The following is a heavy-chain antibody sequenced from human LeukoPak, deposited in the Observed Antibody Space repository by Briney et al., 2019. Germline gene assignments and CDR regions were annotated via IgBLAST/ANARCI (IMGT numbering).Heavy chain of an antibody. D-gene: IGHD3/OR15-3a*01. CDR3: VKTRGLDYFDY. CDR2: IRFDATNK. J-gene: IGHJ4*02. CDR1: GFTFNNYG. Sequence: GGSLRLSCAASGFTFNNYGMHWVRQAPGRGLEWVAFIRFDATNKYSADSVKGRFTISRDNSKDTVYLQMNSLRPDDTAVYYCVKTRGLDYFDYWGQGTLVTVSS. V-gene: IGHV3-30*02.